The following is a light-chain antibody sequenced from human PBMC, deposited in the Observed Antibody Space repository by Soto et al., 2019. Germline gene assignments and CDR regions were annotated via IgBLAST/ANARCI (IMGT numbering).Light chain of an antibody. CDR2: AAS. Sequence: DIQMTQSPSFLSASVGDRVTITCRASQGIRNSLAWYQHKPGKVPKLLIYAASTLYSGVSSRFSGSGSRTDFTLTIGSLQPEDVAVYYCQKHSSVPFTFGGGTKVEIK. V-gene: IGKV1-27*01. CDR3: QKHSSVPFT. J-gene: IGKJ4*01. CDR1: QGIRNS.